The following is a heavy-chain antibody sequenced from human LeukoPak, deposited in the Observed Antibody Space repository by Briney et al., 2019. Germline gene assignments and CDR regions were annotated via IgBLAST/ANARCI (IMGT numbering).Heavy chain of an antibody. CDR3: ARGYCSGGSCLEGFDY. V-gene: IGHV1-69*01. J-gene: IGHJ4*02. Sequence: ASVKVSCKASGGTFSSYAISWVRQAPGQGLEWMGGIIPIFGTANYAQKFQGRVTITADESTSTAYMELSSLRSEDTAVYYCARGYCSGGSCLEGFDYWGQGTLVTVSS. CDR1: GGTFSSYA. D-gene: IGHD2-15*01. CDR2: IIPIFGTA.